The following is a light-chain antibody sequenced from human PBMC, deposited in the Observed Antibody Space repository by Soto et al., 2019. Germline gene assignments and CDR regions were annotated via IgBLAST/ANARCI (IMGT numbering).Light chain of an antibody. Sequence: EIVLTQSPGTLSLSPXEXXXLSCRASQSVSSSYLAWYQKKPGQAPRLLIYGASSRATGIPDRFSGSGSGTDFTLTISRLEPEDVAVYYCQQFGSSPPYTFGQGTKLEIK. V-gene: IGKV3-20*01. J-gene: IGKJ2*01. CDR1: QSVSSSY. CDR3: QQFGSSPPYT. CDR2: GAS.